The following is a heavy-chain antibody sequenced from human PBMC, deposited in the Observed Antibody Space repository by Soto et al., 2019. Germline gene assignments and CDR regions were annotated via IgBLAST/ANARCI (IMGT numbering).Heavy chain of an antibody. CDR3: ARDEVAVAGRTYYYGMDV. Sequence: VQLVESGGGLVQPGGSLRLSCAASGFTFSSYGMHWVRQAPGKGLEWVAVIWYDGSNKYYADSVKGRFTISRDNSKNTLYPQMNSLRAEDTAVYYCARDEVAVAGRTYYYGMDVWGQGTTVTVSS. CDR2: IWYDGSNK. CDR1: GFTFSSYG. D-gene: IGHD6-19*01. V-gene: IGHV3-33*01. J-gene: IGHJ6*02.